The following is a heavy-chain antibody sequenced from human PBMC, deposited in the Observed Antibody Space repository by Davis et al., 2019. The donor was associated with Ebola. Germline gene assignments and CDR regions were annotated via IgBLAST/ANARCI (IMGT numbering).Heavy chain of an antibody. CDR3: AREMATTNDAFDI. J-gene: IGHJ3*02. CDR2: INSDGSST. Sequence: HTGGSLRLSCAASGFTFSRYWMHRVRHAPGTGLVWVSRINSDGSSTSYADSVKGRFTISRDNAKNTLYLQKNSLRVEDTAVYYCAREMATTNDAFDIWGQGTMVSVSS. V-gene: IGHV3-74*01. CDR1: GFTFSRYW. D-gene: IGHD5-24*01.